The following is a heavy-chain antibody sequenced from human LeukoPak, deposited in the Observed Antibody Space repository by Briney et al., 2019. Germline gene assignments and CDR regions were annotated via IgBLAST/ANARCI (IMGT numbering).Heavy chain of an antibody. V-gene: IGHV1-18*01. J-gene: IGHJ3*02. CDR1: GYTFTSYG. Sequence: ASVKVSCKASGYTFTSYGISWVRQAPGQGLEWMGWISVYNGNTNYAQKLQGRVTMTTDTSTSTAYMELRSLRSDDTAVYYCARSPKDFWSGYYAGGAFDIWGQGTMVTVSS. D-gene: IGHD3-3*01. CDR2: ISVYNGNT. CDR3: ARSPKDFWSGYYAGGAFDI.